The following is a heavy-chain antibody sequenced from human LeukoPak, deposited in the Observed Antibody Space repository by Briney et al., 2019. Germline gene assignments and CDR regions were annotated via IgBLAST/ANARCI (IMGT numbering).Heavy chain of an antibody. D-gene: IGHD5-18*01. Sequence: ASVKVSCKTSGYTFTSYHMHWVRQAPGQGLEWVGILKSSGDTTVYAQKFQGRVTVTRDTSTSTVYMELSSLSSEDTALYYCVREEAHTYNFDFWGLGTLVTVSS. CDR2: LKSSGDTT. CDR3: VREEAHTYNFDF. V-gene: IGHV1-46*01. J-gene: IGHJ4*02. CDR1: GYTFTSYH.